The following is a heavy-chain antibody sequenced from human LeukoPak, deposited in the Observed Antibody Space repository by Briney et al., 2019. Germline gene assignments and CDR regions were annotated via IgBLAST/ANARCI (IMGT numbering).Heavy chain of an antibody. CDR3: VRAAGTRGFDY. Sequence: SGPTLVKPTQTLTLTCTFSGFSLGTSGVGVGWIRQPPGKALEWLALIYWDDDKRYGPSLKSRLTITKDTSKNQVVLTMTNMDPVDTATYYCVRAAGTRGFDYWGQGTLVTVSS. J-gene: IGHJ4*02. CDR1: GFSLGTSGVG. D-gene: IGHD6-13*01. V-gene: IGHV2-5*05. CDR2: IYWDDDK.